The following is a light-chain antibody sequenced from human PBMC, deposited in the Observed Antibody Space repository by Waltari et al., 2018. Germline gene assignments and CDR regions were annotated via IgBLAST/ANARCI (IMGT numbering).Light chain of an antibody. V-gene: IGLV1-40*01. J-gene: IGLJ2*01. CDR2: GNS. CDR3: QSYDSSLSGSV. CDR1: SSNIGAGYD. Sequence: QSVLTQPPSVSGAPGQRVTIYCTGSSSNIGAGYDVHWYQQLPGAAPKVVIYGNSNRPSGVPDRFSGSKSGTSASLAITGLQADDEADYYCQSYDSSLSGSVFGGGTKLTVL.